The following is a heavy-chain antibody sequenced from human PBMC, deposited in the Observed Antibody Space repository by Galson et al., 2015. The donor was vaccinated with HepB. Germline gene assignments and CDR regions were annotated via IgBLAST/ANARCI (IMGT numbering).Heavy chain of an antibody. CDR2: IRYDGSNK. D-gene: IGHD1-26*01. CDR1: GFTFSSYG. V-gene: IGHV3-30*02. CDR3: ARGGSYYSPYYFDY. J-gene: IGHJ4*02. Sequence: SLRLSCAASGFTFSSYGMHWVRQAPGKGLEWVAFIRYDGSNKYYADSVKGRFTISRDNSKNTLYLQMNSLRAEDTAVYYCARGGSYYSPYYFDYWGQGTLVTVSS.